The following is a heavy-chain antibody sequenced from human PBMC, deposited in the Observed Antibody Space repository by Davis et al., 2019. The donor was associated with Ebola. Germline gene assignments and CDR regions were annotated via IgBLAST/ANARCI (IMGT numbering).Heavy chain of an antibody. Sequence: GESLKISCAASGFTVSSNYMSWVRQAPGKGLEWVATIRSDGNDEFYADSVKGRFTISRDNSKNTLYLQMNSLRAEDTAVYYCAREDIAAAGLLYYYYGMDVWGQGTTVTVSS. CDR3: AREDIAAAGLLYYYYGMDV. CDR2: IRSDGNDE. CDR1: GFTVSSNY. V-gene: IGHV3-33*08. D-gene: IGHD6-13*01. J-gene: IGHJ6*02.